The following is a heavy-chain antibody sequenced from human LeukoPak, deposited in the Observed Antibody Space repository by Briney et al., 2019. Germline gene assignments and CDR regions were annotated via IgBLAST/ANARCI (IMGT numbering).Heavy chain of an antibody. D-gene: IGHD2-15*01. CDR3: ARRLVDSGASQVSDD. CDR2: INDSGSV. Sequence: SETLSLTCAVYSGSFSGYYWSWIRQPPGKGLEWIGEINDSGSVNCNPSLKNRVTLSVDTSKNQFSLRLSSVAAADTAVYYCARRLVDSGASQVSDDWGQGTLVTVPS. J-gene: IGHJ4*02. V-gene: IGHV4-34*01. CDR1: SGSFSGYY.